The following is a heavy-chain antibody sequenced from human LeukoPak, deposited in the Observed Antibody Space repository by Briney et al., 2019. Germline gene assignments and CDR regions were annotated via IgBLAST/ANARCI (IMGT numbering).Heavy chain of an antibody. Sequence: SETLSLTCTVSGDSISSGGYYWSWIRQSPEKGLEWIGHIYHSGSTYYNPSLNSRVTISVDRSQNQFSLQLSSVTAADTAVYYCARDRPLGTAAAATAYFHHWGQGTLVTVSS. V-gene: IGHV4-30-2*06. D-gene: IGHD6-13*01. CDR1: GDSISSGGYY. J-gene: IGHJ1*01. CDR3: ARDRPLGTAAAATAYFHH. CDR2: IYHSGST.